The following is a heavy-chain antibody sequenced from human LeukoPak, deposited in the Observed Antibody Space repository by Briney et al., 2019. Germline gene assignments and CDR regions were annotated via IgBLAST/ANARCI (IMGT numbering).Heavy chain of an antibody. Sequence: SETLSLTCAISGGSISGTPYYWGWIRQPPGKGLEWIGSIYYSGNTYYNPSLKSRLTISVDTSKNQFSLKLSSVTAADTAVYYCARDNGNSGYMDVWGKGTTVTVSS. J-gene: IGHJ6*03. CDR2: IYYSGNT. CDR3: ARDNGNSGYMDV. D-gene: IGHD1-7*01. V-gene: IGHV4-39*07. CDR1: GGSISGTPYY.